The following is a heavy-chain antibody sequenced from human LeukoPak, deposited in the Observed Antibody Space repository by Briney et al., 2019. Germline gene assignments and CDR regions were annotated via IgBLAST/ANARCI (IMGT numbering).Heavy chain of an antibody. V-gene: IGHV3-20*04. D-gene: IGHD3-22*01. CDR1: GFTFDDYG. J-gene: IGHJ3*02. CDR2: INWNGGST. Sequence: GGSLRLSCAASGFTFDDYGMSWVRQAPGKGLEWVSGINWNGGSTGYADSVKGRFTISSDNAKNSLYLQMNSLRAEDTALYYCARVRNYYDSSGPKRGAFDIWGQGTMVTVSS. CDR3: ARVRNYYDSSGPKRGAFDI.